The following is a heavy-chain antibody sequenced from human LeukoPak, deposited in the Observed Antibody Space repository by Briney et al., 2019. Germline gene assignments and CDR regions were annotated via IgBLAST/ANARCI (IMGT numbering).Heavy chain of an antibody. Sequence: GGSLRPSCAASGFTVSSNYMSWVRQAPGKGLEWVAVISYDGSNKYYADSVKGRFTISRDNSKNTLYLQMNSLRAEDTAVYYCAKESGPYYFDYWGQGTLVTVSS. CDR2: ISYDGSNK. CDR1: GFTVSSNY. V-gene: IGHV3-30*18. J-gene: IGHJ4*02. D-gene: IGHD1-26*01. CDR3: AKESGPYYFDY.